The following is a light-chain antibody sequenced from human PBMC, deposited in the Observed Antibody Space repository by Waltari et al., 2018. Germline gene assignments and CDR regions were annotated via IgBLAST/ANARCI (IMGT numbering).Light chain of an antibody. CDR2: GNN. J-gene: IGLJ3*02. Sequence: HSVLTQPPSVSGAPGQRVTISCSGIGPNYDVHWYQHLPRTAPKLLIYGNNNRPAGVPDRFSGSKSGTSASLAITGLQAEDEADYYCQSHDTSLSAWVFGGGTKVTVL. CDR1: GPNYD. V-gene: IGLV1-40*01. CDR3: QSHDTSLSAWV.